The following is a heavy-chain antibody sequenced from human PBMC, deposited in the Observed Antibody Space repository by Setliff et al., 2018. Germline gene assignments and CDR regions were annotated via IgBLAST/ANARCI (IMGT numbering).Heavy chain of an antibody. CDR3: LRLVRYCTKIACQATSGDEV. V-gene: IGHV1-18*01. D-gene: IGHD2-8*01. CDR2: ISAYNGKT. Sequence: ASVKVSCKASGYTLSNSILSWVRQAPGRGLEWMGWISAYNGKTYFAQKFQDRITLTTDTSTNTGYLELRGLRSDDTAVYYCLRLVRYCTKIACQATSGDEVWGLGTLVTVSS. CDR1: GYTLSNSI. J-gene: IGHJ4*02.